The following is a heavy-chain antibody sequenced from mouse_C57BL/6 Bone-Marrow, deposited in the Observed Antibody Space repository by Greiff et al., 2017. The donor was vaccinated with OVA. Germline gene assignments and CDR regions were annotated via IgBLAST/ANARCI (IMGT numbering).Heavy chain of an antibody. V-gene: IGHV5-16*01. CDR3: ARDSVVATRWYFEV. Sequence: DVMLVESEGGLVQPGSSMKLSCTASGFTFSDYYMAWVRQVPEKGLEWVANINYDGSSTYYLDSLKSRFIISRDNAKNILYLQMSSLKSEDTATYYCARDSVVATRWYFEVWGTGTTVTVSS. CDR2: INYDGSST. CDR1: GFTFSDYY. D-gene: IGHD1-1*01. J-gene: IGHJ1*03.